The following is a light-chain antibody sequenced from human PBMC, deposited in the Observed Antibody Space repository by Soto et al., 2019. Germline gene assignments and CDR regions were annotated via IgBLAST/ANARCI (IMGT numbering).Light chain of an antibody. CDR2: AAS. J-gene: IGKJ1*01. Sequence: DIQMTQSPSSLSASVGDRVTITCRASQSISSYLNWYQQKPGQAPKLLIYAASSLQSGVPSRFSGSGSGTDFTLTISSLQPEDFATYYCQQSYSTPRTFGQGNKVEIK. CDR3: QQSYSTPRT. V-gene: IGKV1-39*01. CDR1: QSISSY.